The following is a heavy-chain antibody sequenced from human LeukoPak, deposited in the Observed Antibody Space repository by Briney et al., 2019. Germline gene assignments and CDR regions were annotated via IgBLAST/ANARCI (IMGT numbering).Heavy chain of an antibody. J-gene: IGHJ5*02. V-gene: IGHV1-18*01. D-gene: IGHD3-3*01. CDR3: ARGRGTIFGVVTPFDP. Sequence: ASVKVSCKASGYTFTSYGNSWVRQAPGQGLEWMGWISAYNGNTNYAQKLQGRVTMTTDTSTSTAYMELRSLRSDDTAVYYCARGRGTIFGVVTPFDPWGQGTLVTVSS. CDR1: GYTFTSYG. CDR2: ISAYNGNT.